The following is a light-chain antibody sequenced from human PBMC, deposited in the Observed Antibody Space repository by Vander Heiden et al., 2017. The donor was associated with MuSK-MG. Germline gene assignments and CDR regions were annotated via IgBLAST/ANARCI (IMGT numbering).Light chain of an antibody. V-gene: IGKV1-33*01. J-gene: IGKJ5*01. CDR2: G. Sequence: DIQMTQSPSSLSASVGDRVTITCQASQDINNYLSWYQQKPGKAPKLRIYGASRFSGSGSGADFTFTITSLQPEDIATYYCQQDKSLPITFGQGTRLEIK. CDR1: QDINNY. CDR3: QQDKSLPIT.